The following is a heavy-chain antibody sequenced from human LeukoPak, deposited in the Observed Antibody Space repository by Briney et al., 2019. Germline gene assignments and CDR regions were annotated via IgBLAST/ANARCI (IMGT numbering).Heavy chain of an antibody. Sequence: GRSLRLSCAASGFTFCDYAMHWVRHAPGKGLEWVSGISWNSGSIVYADSVKGRFTISRDNAKSSLYLQMNSLRAEDTALYYCAKDIQSSRWYYFDYWGQGTLVTVSS. D-gene: IGHD6-13*01. CDR3: AKDIQSSRWYYFDY. V-gene: IGHV3-9*01. CDR1: GFTFCDYA. CDR2: ISWNSGSI. J-gene: IGHJ4*02.